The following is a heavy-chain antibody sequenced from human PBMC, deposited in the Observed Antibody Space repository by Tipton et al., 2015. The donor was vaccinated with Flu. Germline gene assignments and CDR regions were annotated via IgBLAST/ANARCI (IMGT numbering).Heavy chain of an antibody. CDR1: GDSISSGSYY. Sequence: TLSLTCTVSGDSISSGSYYWSWIRQPAGKGLEWIGRIYTHVNTNYNPSLKSRVTIAVDTSKNHFSLKLSSVTVADTAVNFCARAPIGTYGSGSYYNIWGQGTLVTVSS. CDR3: ARAPIGTYGSGSYYNI. J-gene: IGHJ4*02. D-gene: IGHD3-10*01. CDR2: IYTHVNT. V-gene: IGHV4-61*02.